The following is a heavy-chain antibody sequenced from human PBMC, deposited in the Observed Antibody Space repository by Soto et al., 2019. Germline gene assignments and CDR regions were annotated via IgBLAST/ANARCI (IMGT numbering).Heavy chain of an antibody. J-gene: IGHJ5*02. V-gene: IGHV4-4*07. CDR1: GGSISNYY. CDR2: VSSTGST. CDR3: ARGVPAAGTDWFDP. D-gene: IGHD6-13*01. Sequence: SETLSLTCTVSGGSISNYYWSWIRQPAEKRLEWIGRVSSTGSTYYNPSLKSRVTISVDTSKNQVSLNLTSVTAADTAVYYCARGVPAAGTDWFDPWGQGTLVTV.